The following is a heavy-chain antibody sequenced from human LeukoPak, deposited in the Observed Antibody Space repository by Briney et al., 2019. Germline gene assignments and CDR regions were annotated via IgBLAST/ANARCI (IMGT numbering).Heavy chain of an antibody. V-gene: IGHV3-30-3*01. J-gene: IGHJ4*02. D-gene: IGHD4-4*01. Sequence: PGGSLRLSCAASGFTFSSYPMHGLAQAPGKGLVGLAVISYDGSNKYYADSVKGRFTISRDDSKNTLYLQMNSLRAEDTAVYYCARGAVTTYYFDYWGQGTLVTVSS. CDR3: ARGAVTTYYFDY. CDR2: ISYDGSNK. CDR1: GFTFSSYP.